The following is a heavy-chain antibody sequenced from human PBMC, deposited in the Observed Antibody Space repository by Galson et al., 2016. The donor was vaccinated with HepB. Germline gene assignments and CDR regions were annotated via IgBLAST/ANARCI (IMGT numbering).Heavy chain of an antibody. Sequence: SLRLSCAASGFTFRNYAFHWVRQAPGKGLEWVAMISYDGKNKYYPDSVKGRFTMSRDNSRDTLYLQMNSLRAEDTAVYYCARGDFYDVVGGAFDIWGQGTMVTVSS. CDR1: GFTFRNYA. D-gene: IGHD3-22*01. CDR2: ISYDGKNK. J-gene: IGHJ3*02. CDR3: ARGDFYDVVGGAFDI. V-gene: IGHV3-30*04.